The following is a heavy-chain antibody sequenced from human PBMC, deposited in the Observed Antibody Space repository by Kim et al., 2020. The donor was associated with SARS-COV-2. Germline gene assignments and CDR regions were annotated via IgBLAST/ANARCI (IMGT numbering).Heavy chain of an antibody. CDR2: IYSGGNT. Sequence: GSLRLSCAASGFTVSGTSMSWVRQAPGKGLEWVSRIYSGGNTYYTDSVKGRFTISRDNSRNTLYLQMNSLRAEDTAVYYCARDYNYGDYKSYYFDCWGQGTLVTVSS. V-gene: IGHV3-53*01. D-gene: IGHD4-17*01. J-gene: IGHJ4*02. CDR1: GFTVSGTS. CDR3: ARDYNYGDYKSYYFDC.